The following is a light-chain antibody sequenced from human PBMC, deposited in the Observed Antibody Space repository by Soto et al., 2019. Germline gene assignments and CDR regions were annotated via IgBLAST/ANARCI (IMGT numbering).Light chain of an antibody. V-gene: IGKV1-33*01. Sequence: DIQMTQSPSSLSASVGDRVTITCLASQDISHYLNWFQQRPGKAPKRLVYDAPKLEVGVQSRFSGSESGTDFAFTITSLQPEDLATYYCQETDNPPYTFGQGTKLEIK. CDR3: QETDNPPYT. J-gene: IGKJ2*01. CDR2: DAP. CDR1: QDISHY.